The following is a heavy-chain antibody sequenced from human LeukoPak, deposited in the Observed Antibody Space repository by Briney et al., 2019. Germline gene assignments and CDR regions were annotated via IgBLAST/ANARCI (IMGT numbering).Heavy chain of an antibody. D-gene: IGHD3-3*01. Sequence: MSSETLSLTCAVYGGSFSGYYWSWIRQPPGKGLEWIGEINHRRSTNYNPSLKSRVTMSVDTSKNQFSLNLSSVTAADTAVYYCARGILEFYYYYMDVWGKGTTVIVSS. V-gene: IGHV4-34*01. CDR1: GGSFSGYY. J-gene: IGHJ6*03. CDR2: INHRRST. CDR3: ARGILEFYYYYMDV.